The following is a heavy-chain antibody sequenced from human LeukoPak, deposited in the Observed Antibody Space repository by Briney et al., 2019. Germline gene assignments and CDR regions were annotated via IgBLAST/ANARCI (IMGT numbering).Heavy chain of an antibody. CDR3: STLWYGA. D-gene: IGHD3-10*01. V-gene: IGHV3-15*01. Sequence: SGGSLRLSCAASGFTFTNAWMYWVRQAPGKGLEWVGRIKSKTDGGTSDYAAPVTGRFTISRDDSKSTLYLEMDSLKTEDTGVYYCSTLWYGAWGQGTLVTVSS. CDR2: IKSKTDGGTS. J-gene: IGHJ5*02. CDR1: GFTFTNAW.